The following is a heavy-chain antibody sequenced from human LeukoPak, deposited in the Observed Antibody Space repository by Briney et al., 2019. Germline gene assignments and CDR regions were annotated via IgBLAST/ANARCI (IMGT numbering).Heavy chain of an antibody. J-gene: IGHJ4*02. CDR1: GYSFTSSG. CDR2: ISPYKGNT. Sequence: GASVKVSCKASGYSFTSSGISWVRQASGQGHEWMGWISPYKGNTNYAQKLQGRVTMTRDTSTSTFDMELSSLKSEDTAVYYCARLWSYYDNSGFFEDYWGQGTLVTVSS. CDR3: ARLWSYYDNSGFFEDY. D-gene: IGHD3-22*01. V-gene: IGHV1-18*01.